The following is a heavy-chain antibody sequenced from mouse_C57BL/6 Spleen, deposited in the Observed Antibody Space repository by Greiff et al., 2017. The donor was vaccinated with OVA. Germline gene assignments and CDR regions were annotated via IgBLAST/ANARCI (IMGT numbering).Heavy chain of an antibody. CDR3: ARGLDYGGFAY. D-gene: IGHD2-4*01. J-gene: IGHJ3*01. CDR2: IYPGSGNT. CDR1: GYSFTSYY. Sequence: QVQLKESGPELVKPGASVKISCKASGYSFTSYYIHWVKQRPGQGLEWIGWIYPGSGNTKYNEKFKGKATLTADTSSSTAYMQLSSLTSEDSAVYYCARGLDYGGFAYWGQGTLVTVSA. V-gene: IGHV1-66*01.